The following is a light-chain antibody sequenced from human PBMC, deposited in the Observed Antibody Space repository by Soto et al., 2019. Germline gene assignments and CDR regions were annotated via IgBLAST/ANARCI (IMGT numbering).Light chain of an antibody. Sequence: EIVLTQSPGTLSLSPGERATLSCKASQSVSSNFLAWYQRKPGQAPRLLISGASYRATHIPSRFSGSGSGTDFTLTITSLEPEDFAVYYCHQYGTSPPPFGQGTKVEI. CDR2: GAS. CDR3: HQYGTSPPP. CDR1: QSVSSNF. V-gene: IGKV3-20*01. J-gene: IGKJ1*01.